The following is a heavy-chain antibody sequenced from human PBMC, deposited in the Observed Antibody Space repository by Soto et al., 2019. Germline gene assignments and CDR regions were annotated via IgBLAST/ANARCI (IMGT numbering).Heavy chain of an antibody. J-gene: IGHJ1*01. Sequence: QVQLVESGGGVVQPGRSLRLSCAASGFTFSSYAMHWVRQAPGKGLEWVAVISYDGSNKYYADSVKGRFTISRDNSKTTLYLKMNSRRAKDTAVYYCAGETRWLSPRRYFQHWGQGTLVTV. CDR2: ISYDGSNK. V-gene: IGHV3-30-3*01. CDR1: GFTFSSYA. D-gene: IGHD3-22*01. CDR3: AGETRWLSPRRYFQH.